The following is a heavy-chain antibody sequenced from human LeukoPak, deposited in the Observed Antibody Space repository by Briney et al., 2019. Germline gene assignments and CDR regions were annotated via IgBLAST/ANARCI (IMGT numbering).Heavy chain of an antibody. J-gene: IGHJ6*03. CDR2: IYHSGST. Sequence: SETLSLTCAVSGGSISSRNWWSWVRQPPGKGLEWIGEIYHSGSTYHDPSLKSRVTVSLDTSKNQFSLKLSSVTATDTAVYYCARQLYSSGSYYAPMDVWGKGTTVTISS. D-gene: IGHD3-10*01. CDR3: ARQLYSSGSYYAPMDV. CDR1: GGSISSRNW. V-gene: IGHV4-4*02.